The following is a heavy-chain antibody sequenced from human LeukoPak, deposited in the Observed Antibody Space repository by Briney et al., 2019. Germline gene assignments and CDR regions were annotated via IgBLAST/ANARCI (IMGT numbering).Heavy chain of an antibody. V-gene: IGHV1-69*13. D-gene: IGHD3-10*01. CDR3: ASVNRGSGSSRWYYYYYMDV. J-gene: IGHJ6*03. CDR1: GGTFSSYA. CDR2: IIPIFGTA. Sequence: SVKVSCKASGGTFSSYAISWVRQAPGQGLEWMGGIIPIFGTANYAQKFQGRVTITADESTSTAYMELSSPRSEDTAVYYCASVNRGSGSSRWYYYYYMDVWGKGTTVTISS.